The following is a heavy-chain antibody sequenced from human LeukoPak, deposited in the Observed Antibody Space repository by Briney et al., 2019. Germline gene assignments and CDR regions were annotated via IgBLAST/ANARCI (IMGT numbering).Heavy chain of an antibody. CDR3: VRGRLYVIGEQLHFFDY. D-gene: IGHD7-27*01. J-gene: IGHJ4*02. CDR2: TYYRSKWYN. CDR1: GDSVSSNSVA. V-gene: IGHV6-1*01. Sequence: SQTLSLTCAISGDSVSSNSVAWNWIRQSPSRGLEWLGRTYYRSKWYNDYAASVKSRISVSPDTSKNQFSLQLSSVALEDTAVYYCVRGRLYVIGEQLHFFDYWGQGILVTVSS.